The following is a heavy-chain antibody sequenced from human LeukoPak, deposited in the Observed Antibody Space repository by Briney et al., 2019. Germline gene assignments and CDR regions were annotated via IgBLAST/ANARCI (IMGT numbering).Heavy chain of an antibody. CDR3: ARDLNYYDSSGYSLGAFDI. Sequence: GRPLRLSCAASGFTFSSYAMHWVRQAPGKGLEWVAVISYDGSNKYYADSVKGRFTISRDNSKNTLYLQMNSLRAEDTAVYYCARDLNYYDSSGYSLGAFDIWGQGTMVTVSS. CDR2: ISYDGSNK. CDR1: GFTFSSYA. D-gene: IGHD3-22*01. J-gene: IGHJ3*02. V-gene: IGHV3-30-3*01.